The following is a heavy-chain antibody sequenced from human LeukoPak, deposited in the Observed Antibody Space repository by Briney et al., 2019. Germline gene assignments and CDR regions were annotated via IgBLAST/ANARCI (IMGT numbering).Heavy chain of an antibody. CDR2: IYHSGNT. D-gene: IGHD2-2*01. J-gene: IGHJ4*02. V-gene: IGHV4-38-2*01. CDR1: SYYISSGYY. Sequence: PSETLSLTCAVSSYYISSGYYWDWIRQPPRKGLEWIGSIYHSGNTYYNPSLKSQVTISVDTSKNHFSLRLSSVTAADTAVYYCARRGQGYCSSIRCYLPLESWGQGTLVTVSS. CDR3: ARRGQGYCSSIRCYLPLES.